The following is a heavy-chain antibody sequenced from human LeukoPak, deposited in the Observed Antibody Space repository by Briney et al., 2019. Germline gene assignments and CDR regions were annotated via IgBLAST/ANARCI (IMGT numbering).Heavy chain of an antibody. Sequence: SETLSLTCAVSGGSISSGGYSWSWIRQPPGKGLEWIGYIYHSGSTYYNPSLKSRVTISVDRSKNQFSLKLSSVTAADTAVYYCARGGAGFDYWGQGTLVTVSS. D-gene: IGHD1-26*01. CDR1: GGSISSGGYS. J-gene: IGHJ4*02. CDR2: IYHSGST. V-gene: IGHV4-30-2*01. CDR3: ARGGAGFDY.